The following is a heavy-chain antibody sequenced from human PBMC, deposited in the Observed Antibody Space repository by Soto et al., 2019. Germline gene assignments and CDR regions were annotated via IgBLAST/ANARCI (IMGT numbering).Heavy chain of an antibody. CDR2: ISSSGSTI. J-gene: IGHJ4*02. V-gene: IGHV3-11*01. D-gene: IGHD2-8*01. CDR1: GFTFSDYY. Sequence: PGGSLRLSCAASGFTFSDYYMSWIRQAPGKGLEWVSYISSSGSTIYYADSVKGRFTISRDNAKNSLYLQMNSLRAEDTAVYYCAILLEMVYAIPDDYWGQGTLVTVSS. CDR3: AILLEMVYAIPDDY.